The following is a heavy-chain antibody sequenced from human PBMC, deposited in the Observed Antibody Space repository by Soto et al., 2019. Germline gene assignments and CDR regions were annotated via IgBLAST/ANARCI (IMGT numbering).Heavy chain of an antibody. CDR2: IDGSGATK. D-gene: IGHD3-10*01. Sequence: EVQLLESGGGLVQPGGSLRLSCGVSGFTFNDFEMNWVRQAPGKGLEWLAYIDGSGATKKYADSVRGRFTISRDNANNSLFLQMSSLSAAETAMYYCARGFGRFNYWGQGTLVSVSS. CDR1: GFTFNDFE. CDR3: ARGFGRFNY. J-gene: IGHJ4*02. V-gene: IGHV3-48*03.